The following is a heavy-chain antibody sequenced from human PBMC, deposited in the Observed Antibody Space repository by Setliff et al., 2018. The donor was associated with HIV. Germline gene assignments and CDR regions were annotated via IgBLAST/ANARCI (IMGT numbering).Heavy chain of an antibody. J-gene: IGHJ5*02. V-gene: IGHV4-59*01. CDR1: GGSISTYY. Sequence: SETLSLTCTVSGGSISTYYWSWIRQPPGKGLEWIGYIYYSGSTNYNPSLKSRVTISVDTSKNQCSLKLSSVTAADTAVYYCARERQLWPLGWLDPWGQGTLVTVSS. CDR3: ARERQLWPLGWLDP. CDR2: IYYSGST. D-gene: IGHD5-18*01.